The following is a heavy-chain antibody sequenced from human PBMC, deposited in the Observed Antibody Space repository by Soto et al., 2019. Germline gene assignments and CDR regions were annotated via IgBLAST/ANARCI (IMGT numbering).Heavy chain of an antibody. D-gene: IGHD6-6*01. CDR1: GFTFSSYS. Sequence: EVQLVESGGGLVQPGGSLRLSCAASGFTFSSYSMNWVRQAPGEGLEWVSYISSGSSTIFYADSVKGRFTISRDNAKNSLYLQMNSLRAEDTAVYYCARIGYSSWIDYWGQGTLVTVSS. CDR2: ISSGSSTI. V-gene: IGHV3-48*01. CDR3: ARIGYSSWIDY. J-gene: IGHJ4*02.